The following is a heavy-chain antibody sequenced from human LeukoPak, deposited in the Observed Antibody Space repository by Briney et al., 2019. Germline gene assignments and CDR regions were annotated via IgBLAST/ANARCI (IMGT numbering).Heavy chain of an antibody. D-gene: IGHD3-22*01. Sequence: TGGSLRLSCAASGFTFSNYWMHWVRQAPGKGLVWVSRINNDGSSTTYADSVTGRFTISRDNAKNTLYLQMNSLRAEDTAVYYCARETPDSSGQFDYWGQGTLVTVSS. J-gene: IGHJ4*02. CDR1: GFTFSNYW. CDR3: ARETPDSSGQFDY. V-gene: IGHV3-74*01. CDR2: INNDGSST.